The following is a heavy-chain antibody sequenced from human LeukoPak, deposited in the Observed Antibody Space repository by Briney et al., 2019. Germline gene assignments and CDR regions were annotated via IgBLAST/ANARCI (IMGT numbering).Heavy chain of an antibody. CDR3: ARDIGSGWGNYFDY. Sequence: ASVKVSCKASGYTFTSYAMHWVRQAPGQRPEWMGWINAGNGNTKYSQKFQGRVTITRDTSASTAYTELSSLRSEDTAVYYCARDIGSGWGNYFDYWGQGTLVTVSS. D-gene: IGHD6-19*01. CDR1: GYTFTSYA. J-gene: IGHJ4*02. V-gene: IGHV1-3*01. CDR2: INAGNGNT.